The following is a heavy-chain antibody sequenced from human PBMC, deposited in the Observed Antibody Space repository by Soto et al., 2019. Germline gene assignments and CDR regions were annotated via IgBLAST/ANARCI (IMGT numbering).Heavy chain of an antibody. CDR3: LRESRSWYGSIWDF. V-gene: IGHV4-59*12. CDR2: IYFSGGT. D-gene: IGHD6-13*01. Sequence: PSETLSLTCTVSGGSISSYYWSWIRQPPGKGLEWIGYIYFSGGTNYNPSLKSRVTISVDTSKNQFSLKLSSVTAADTAVYYCLRESRSWYGSIWDFRAQRTLDTGSS. CDR1: GGSISSYY. J-gene: IGHJ4*02.